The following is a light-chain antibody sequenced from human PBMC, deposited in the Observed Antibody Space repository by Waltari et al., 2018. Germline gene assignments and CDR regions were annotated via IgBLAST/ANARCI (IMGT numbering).Light chain of an antibody. CDR3: GTWDDSLSRPV. Sequence: QSVLTQPPSASGTPGQRVTISCSGSSSNIESNYVYWYQQFPGTAPKVLIFKNNRRPPGVPDRVSAPKSGASAALAISGLRSDDEADYYCGTWDDSLSRPVFGGGTKLTVL. J-gene: IGLJ3*02. CDR2: KNN. CDR1: SSNIESNY. V-gene: IGLV1-47*01.